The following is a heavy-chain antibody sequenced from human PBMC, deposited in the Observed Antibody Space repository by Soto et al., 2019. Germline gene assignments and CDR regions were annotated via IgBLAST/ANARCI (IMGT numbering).Heavy chain of an antibody. J-gene: IGHJ4*02. CDR1: GFTFSSYA. V-gene: IGHV3-23*01. D-gene: IGHD2-15*01. CDR3: AKAYCSGGSCYSSADY. CDR2: IGGSGGNT. Sequence: GGSLRLSCAASGFTFSSYAMSWVRQAPGKGLEWVSAIGGSGGNTYYADSVKGRFTISRDNSKNTLYLQMNSLRAEDTAVYYCAKAYCSGGSCYSSADYWGQGTLVTVSS.